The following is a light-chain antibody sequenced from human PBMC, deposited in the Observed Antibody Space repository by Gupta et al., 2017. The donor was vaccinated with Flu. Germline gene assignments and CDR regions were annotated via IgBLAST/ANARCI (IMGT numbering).Light chain of an antibody. CDR3: QQRTNWLWT. CDR2: DAS. Sequence: SPATLSLSPGERATLSCRASQSIGTSLAWYQQKPGQAPRLLIYDASNRATGIPKFSGGGSGTDFTLTISSLESEDFGLYYCQQRTNWLWTFGQGTKVEI. J-gene: IGKJ1*01. CDR1: QSIGTS. V-gene: IGKV3-11*01.